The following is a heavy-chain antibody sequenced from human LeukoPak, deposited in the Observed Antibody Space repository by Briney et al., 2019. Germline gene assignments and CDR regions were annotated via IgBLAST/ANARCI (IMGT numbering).Heavy chain of an antibody. CDR2: ISYDGTNK. V-gene: IGHV3-30*03. J-gene: IGHJ4*02. CDR3: ATKSLIGYTDQ. CDR1: GFTFSTYG. Sequence: GSSLRLSCAASGFTFSTYGMHWVRQAPGKGLEWVAVISYDGTNKYYADSVKGRFTISRDNSKNTLYVQMNSLRVEDTAVYYCATKSLIGYTDQWGQGTLVTVS. D-gene: IGHD6-13*01.